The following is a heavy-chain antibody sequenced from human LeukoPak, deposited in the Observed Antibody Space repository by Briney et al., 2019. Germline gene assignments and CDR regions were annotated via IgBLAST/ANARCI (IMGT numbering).Heavy chain of an antibody. Sequence: GRSLSLSRAASGFTLSDYYMSWIRHAPAKGREWGSYISSSSSYTNYADSVKGRFTISRDNAKNSLYLQMNSLRAEDTAVYYCARFAGSGSYVDYWGQGTLVTVSS. V-gene: IGHV3-11*03. CDR1: GFTLSDYY. CDR3: ARFAGSGSYVDY. J-gene: IGHJ4*02. CDR2: ISSSSSYT. D-gene: IGHD3-10*01.